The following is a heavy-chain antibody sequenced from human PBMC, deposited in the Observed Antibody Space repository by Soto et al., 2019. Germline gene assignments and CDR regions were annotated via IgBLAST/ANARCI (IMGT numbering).Heavy chain of an antibody. CDR2: IYYSGST. Sequence: KPSETLSHTCTVSGGSVSSYYWGWIRQPPVKGLEWIGYIYYSGSTNYNPSLKSRVTISVDTSKNQFSLKLSSVTAADTAVYYCAGQYGFGSSGMDVWGQGTTVTVSS. CDR1: GGSVSSYY. J-gene: IGHJ6*02. CDR3: AGQYGFGSSGMDV. V-gene: IGHV4-59*08. D-gene: IGHD3-3*01.